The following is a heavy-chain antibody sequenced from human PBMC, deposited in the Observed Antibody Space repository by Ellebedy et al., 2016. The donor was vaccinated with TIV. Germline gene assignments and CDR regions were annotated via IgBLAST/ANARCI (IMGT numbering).Heavy chain of an antibody. V-gene: IGHV3-53*01. CDR2: IFTSDVT. CDR3: AVVDFC. Sequence: GESLKISCAASGFAVNGYYITWVRHAPGKGLDWVSVIFTSDVTSYTDSVRGRFTISRDTYKNTVNLQMNSLRVEDTAIYYCAVVDFCWGQGTLVTVSS. D-gene: IGHD2-15*01. CDR1: GFAVNGYY. J-gene: IGHJ4*02.